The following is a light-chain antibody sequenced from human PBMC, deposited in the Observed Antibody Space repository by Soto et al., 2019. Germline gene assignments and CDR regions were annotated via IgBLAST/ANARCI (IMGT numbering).Light chain of an antibody. CDR1: SSNIGAGYH. J-gene: IGLJ2*01. CDR3: QSYDSSRSVV. Sequence: QAVVTQPPSVSGAPGQRVTISCTGSSSNIGAGYHVHWYQQLPGTAPKLLIYGNSNRPSGVPDRFSGSKSGTSAPLAIAGLQAEDEADYYCQSYDSSRSVVFGGGTKLTVL. CDR2: GNS. V-gene: IGLV1-40*01.